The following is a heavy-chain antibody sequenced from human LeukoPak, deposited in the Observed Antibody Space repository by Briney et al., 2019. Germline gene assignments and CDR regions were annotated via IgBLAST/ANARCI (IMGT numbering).Heavy chain of an antibody. Sequence: GGSLRLSCVASGFTFSSYGMHWFRQAPGKGLEWVAVIWYDGSKKYYADSVKGRFTISRDNSKNTLYLQMDSLRAEDTAVYYCARYNTGSVDYWGQGTLVTVSS. D-gene: IGHD2-8*02. V-gene: IGHV3-33*01. CDR1: GFTFSSYG. CDR3: ARYNTGSVDY. J-gene: IGHJ4*02. CDR2: IWYDGSKK.